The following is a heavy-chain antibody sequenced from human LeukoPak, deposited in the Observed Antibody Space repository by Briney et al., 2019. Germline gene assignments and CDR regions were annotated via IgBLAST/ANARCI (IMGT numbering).Heavy chain of an antibody. CDR1: GFTFSSYE. Sequence: HPGGSLRLSCAASGFTFSSYEMNWVRQAPGKGLEWVAFIRYDGSNKYYADSVKGRFTISRDNSKNTLYLQMNSLRAEDTAVYYCAKRGGSIVVVPAVWGQGTLVTVSS. J-gene: IGHJ4*02. CDR3: AKRGGSIVVVPAV. D-gene: IGHD2-2*01. V-gene: IGHV3-30*02. CDR2: IRYDGSNK.